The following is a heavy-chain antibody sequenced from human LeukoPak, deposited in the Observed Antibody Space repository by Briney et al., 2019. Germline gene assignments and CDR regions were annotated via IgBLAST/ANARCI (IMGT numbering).Heavy chain of an antibody. CDR3: ARERLRFLEWLSGGFDY. V-gene: IGHV4-30-4*08. Sequence: SQTLSLTCTVSGGSISSGDYYWSWIRQPPGKGLEWIGYIYYSGSTYYNPSLKSRVTISVDTSKNQFSLKLSSVTAADTAVYYCARERLRFLEWLSGGFDYWGQGTLVTVSS. J-gene: IGHJ4*02. D-gene: IGHD3-3*01. CDR1: GGSISSGDYY. CDR2: IYYSGST.